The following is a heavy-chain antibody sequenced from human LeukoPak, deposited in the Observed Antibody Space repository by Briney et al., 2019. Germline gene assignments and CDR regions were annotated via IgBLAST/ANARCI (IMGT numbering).Heavy chain of an antibody. J-gene: IGHJ5*02. V-gene: IGHV3-74*01. D-gene: IGHD2-15*01. Sequence: PGGSLRLSCAASRFTFSSYWMHWVRQAPGKGLVWVSRINSDGSSTSYADSVKGRFTISRDNAKNTLYLQMNSLRAEDTAVHYCVRGTDIYCSGGSCYDWFDPWGQGTLVTVSS. CDR2: INSDGSST. CDR3: VRGTDIYCSGGSCYDWFDP. CDR1: RFTFSSYW.